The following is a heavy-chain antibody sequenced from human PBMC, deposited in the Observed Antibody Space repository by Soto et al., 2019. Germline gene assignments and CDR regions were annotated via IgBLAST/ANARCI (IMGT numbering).Heavy chain of an antibody. CDR3: ARALLRLNYYGSGSYYKGGMDV. CDR1: GGSISNGGYY. D-gene: IGHD3-10*01. V-gene: IGHV4-31*03. Sequence: QVQLQESGPGLVKPSQTLSLTCTVSGGSISNGGYYWSWIRQHPGKGLEGFGYIYYSGSTYYNPSLKSRVSMSVDTFKNQCSLKLSSVTAADTAVYYCARALLRLNYYGSGSYYKGGMDVWGQGTTVTVSS. CDR2: IYYSGST. J-gene: IGHJ6*02.